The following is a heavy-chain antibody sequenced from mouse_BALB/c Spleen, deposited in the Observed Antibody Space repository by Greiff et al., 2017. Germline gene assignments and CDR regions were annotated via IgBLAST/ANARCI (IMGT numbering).Heavy chain of an antibody. J-gene: IGHJ2*01. V-gene: IGHV3-8*02. CDR3: ARYPHYYGSRLFDY. Sequence: EVKLMESGPSLVKPSQTLSLTCSVTGDSITSGYWNWIRKFPGNKLEYMGYISYSGSTYYNPSLKSRISITRDTSKNQYYLQLNSVTTEDTATYYCARYPHYYGSRLFDYWGQGTTLTVSS. CDR2: ISYSGST. CDR1: GDSITSGY. D-gene: IGHD1-1*01.